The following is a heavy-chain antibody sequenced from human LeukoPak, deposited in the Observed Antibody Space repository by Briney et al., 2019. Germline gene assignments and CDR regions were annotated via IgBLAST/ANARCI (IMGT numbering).Heavy chain of an antibody. CDR2: ISSSSSSYI. D-gene: IGHD6-19*01. CDR1: GFTFSSYS. J-gene: IGHJ4*02. CDR3: ARGGAVAAQDY. Sequence: GGSLRLSCAASGFTFSSYSMNWVRQAPGKGLEWVSSISSSSSSYIYYADSVKGRFTISRDNAKNSLYLQMNSLRAEDTAVYYCARGGAVAAQDYWGQGTLVTVSP. V-gene: IGHV3-21*01.